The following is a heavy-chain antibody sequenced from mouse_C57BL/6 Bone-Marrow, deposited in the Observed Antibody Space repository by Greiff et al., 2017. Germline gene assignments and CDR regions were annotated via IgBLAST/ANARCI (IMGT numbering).Heavy chain of an antibody. Sequence: QVQLQQPGAELVMPGASVKLSCKASGYTFTSYWMHWVKQRPGQGLEWIGEIDPSDSYTNYNQKFKGKSTLTVDKSSSTAYMQLSSLTSEDSAVXYCARDYSNLFAYWGQGTLVTVSA. CDR2: IDPSDSYT. V-gene: IGHV1-69*01. CDR1: GYTFTSYW. CDR3: ARDYSNLFAY. J-gene: IGHJ3*01. D-gene: IGHD2-5*01.